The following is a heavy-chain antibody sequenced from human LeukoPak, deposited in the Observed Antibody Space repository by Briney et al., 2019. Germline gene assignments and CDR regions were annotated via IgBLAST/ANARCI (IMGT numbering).Heavy chain of an antibody. V-gene: IGHV1-69*04. J-gene: IGHJ6*02. Sequence: SVKVSCKASGGTFSSYAISWVRQAPGQGLEWMGRIIPILGIANYAQKFQGRVTITADKSTSTAYMELSSLRSEDTAVYYCARTSKDIPDYYYYGMDVWGQGTTVTVSS. D-gene: IGHD2-15*01. CDR1: GGTFSSYA. CDR3: ARTSKDIPDYYYYGMDV. CDR2: IIPILGIA.